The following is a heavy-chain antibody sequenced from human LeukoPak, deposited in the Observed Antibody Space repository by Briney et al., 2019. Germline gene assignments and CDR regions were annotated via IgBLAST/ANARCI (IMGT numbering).Heavy chain of an antibody. CDR2: IYTGGST. D-gene: IGHD2-2*01. Sequence: PSGTLSLTCTVSSVTISSYSRSWIRQPAGKGLEWVGRIYTGGSTNYNPPLKSRVTMSEDTSKNQFSPKLSSVTAADTGVYYCASLYCSSNSCYGGYFDYWGQGTLLTVSS. CDR1: SVTISSYS. V-gene: IGHV4-4*07. J-gene: IGHJ4*02. CDR3: ASLYCSSNSCYGGYFDY.